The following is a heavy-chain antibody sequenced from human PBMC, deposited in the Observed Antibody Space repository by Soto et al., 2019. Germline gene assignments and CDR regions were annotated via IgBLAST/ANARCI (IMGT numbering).Heavy chain of an antibody. CDR1: GGTFSSYA. CDR3: ARAADYDILAGTRWFDP. V-gene: IGHV1-69*12. J-gene: IGHJ5*02. Sequence: QVQLVQSGAEVKKPGSSVKVSCKASGGTFSSYAISWVRQAPGQGLEWMGGIIPIFGTANYAQKFQGKVTITADESTSTAYMELSSLRSEDTVVYYCARAADYDILAGTRWFDPWGQGTLVTVSS. CDR2: IIPIFGTA. D-gene: IGHD3-9*01.